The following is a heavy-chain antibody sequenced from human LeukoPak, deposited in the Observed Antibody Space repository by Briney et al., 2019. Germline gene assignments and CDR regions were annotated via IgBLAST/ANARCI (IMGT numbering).Heavy chain of an antibody. Sequence: GGSLRLSCAASGFTFNNYAMSWVRQAPGKGLEWVSGITGGGTTTSYADSVKGRFTISRDNSKNTLFLQMNSLRAEDTAVYYCARGFFYDWSQGTLVTVSS. CDR2: ITGGGTTT. V-gene: IGHV3-23*01. CDR1: GFTFNNYA. CDR3: ARGFFYD. J-gene: IGHJ4*02. D-gene: IGHD3-16*01.